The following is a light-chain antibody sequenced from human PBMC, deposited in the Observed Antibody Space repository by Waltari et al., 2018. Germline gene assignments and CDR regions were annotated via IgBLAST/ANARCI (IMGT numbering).Light chain of an antibody. V-gene: IGKV1-9*01. Sequence: DVQMTQSPSSLSASVGDRVTLTCRASQDIRSFLAWFQQKPGKPPKVLVFLASTLHSGVPSRFSGSGSGSDFTLTINNLEPEDFATYYCLQYGSPPLTFAGGTKVE. CDR3: LQYGSPPLT. J-gene: IGKJ4*01. CDR1: QDIRSF. CDR2: LAS.